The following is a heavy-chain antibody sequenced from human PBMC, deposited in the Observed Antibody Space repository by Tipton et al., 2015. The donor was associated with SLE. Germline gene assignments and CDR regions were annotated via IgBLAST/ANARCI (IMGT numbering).Heavy chain of an antibody. CDR1: GFTFSSYA. CDR3: AKDRGYIATGTGWFDP. J-gene: IGHJ5*02. V-gene: IGHV3-30-3*01. D-gene: IGHD1-1*01. Sequence: SLRLSCAASGFTFSSYAMHWVRQAPGKGLEWVAVISYDGSNKYYADSVKGRFTISRDNSKNTLYLQMNSLRAEDTAVYYCAKDRGYIATGTGWFDPWGQGTLVTVSS. CDR2: ISYDGSNK.